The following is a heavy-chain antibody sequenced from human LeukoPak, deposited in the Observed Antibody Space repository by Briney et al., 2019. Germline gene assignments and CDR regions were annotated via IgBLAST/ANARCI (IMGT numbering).Heavy chain of an antibody. J-gene: IGHJ4*02. CDR1: GYTFTGYY. D-gene: IGHD2-2*01. V-gene: IGHV1-69*13. Sequence: SMKVSCKASGYTFTGYYMHWVRQAPGQGLEWMGGIIPISGTANYAQKLQDRVTITADASTSTAYMELSSLRSEDTAVYYCATYCSSTSCYIWGYYFDYWGQGTLVTVSS. CDR2: IIPISGTA. CDR3: ATYCSSTSCYIWGYYFDY.